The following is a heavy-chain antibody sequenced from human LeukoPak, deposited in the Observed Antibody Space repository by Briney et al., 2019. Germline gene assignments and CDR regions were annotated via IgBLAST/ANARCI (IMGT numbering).Heavy chain of an antibody. CDR1: GFTFSSQA. CDR2: ISGSGGGT. CDR3: AKYRCGAEHCYPRGHYYSSLDV. D-gene: IGHD2-21*01. Sequence: GGSLRLSCVASGFTFSSQAMSWVRQAPGQGLEWVSAISGSGGGTYYADSVKGRFTIARDNSLNALYLQMNSLRAEDTALYYCAKYRCGAEHCYPRGHYYSSLDVWGQGTTVTVSS. V-gene: IGHV3-23*01. J-gene: IGHJ6*02.